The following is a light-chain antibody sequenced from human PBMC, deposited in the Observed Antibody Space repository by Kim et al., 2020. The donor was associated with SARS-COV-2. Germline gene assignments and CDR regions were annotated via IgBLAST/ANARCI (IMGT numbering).Light chain of an antibody. V-gene: IGKV2-28*01. CDR1: QSLLLSNGYNY. CDR2: LGS. Sequence: DVVMTQSPLSLPVTPGEPASISCRSSQSLLLSNGYNYLDWYLQKPGQSPQLLIYLGSNRASGVPDRFSGSGSGTDFTLKISRVEAEDVGVYYWMQALQTPPVYTFGQGTKLEI. CDR3: MQALQTPPVYT. J-gene: IGKJ2*01.